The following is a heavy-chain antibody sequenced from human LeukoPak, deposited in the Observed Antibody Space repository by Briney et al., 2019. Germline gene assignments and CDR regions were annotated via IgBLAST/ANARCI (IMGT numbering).Heavy chain of an antibody. CDR2: INAGNGNT. D-gene: IGHD3-10*01. CDR3: ARAVRGVTQDLAY. J-gene: IGHJ4*02. CDR1: GYTFTSYA. Sequence: ASVKVSCKASGYTFTSYAMHWVRQAPGQRLEWMGWINAGNGNTKYSQKFQGRVTITRGTSASTAYMELSSLRSEDTAVYYCARAVRGVTQDLAYWGQGTLVTVSS. V-gene: IGHV1-3*01.